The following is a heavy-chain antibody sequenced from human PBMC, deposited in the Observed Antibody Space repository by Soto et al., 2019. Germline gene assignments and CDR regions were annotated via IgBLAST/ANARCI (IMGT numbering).Heavy chain of an antibody. V-gene: IGHV2-70*13. CDR1: GFSLTSPGMC. CDR2: IERDDDDK. CDR3: ARSIRGPRRFNGMDV. J-gene: IGHJ6*02. D-gene: IGHD1-20*01. Sequence: SGPTLVNPTATLTLTCTFSGFSLTSPGMCVSWIRQSPGKALEWLALIERDDDDKYYSTSLKTRLTISKDTRKNQVVLTMANMEPADTATYYCARSIRGPRRFNGMDVWGQGTTVTV.